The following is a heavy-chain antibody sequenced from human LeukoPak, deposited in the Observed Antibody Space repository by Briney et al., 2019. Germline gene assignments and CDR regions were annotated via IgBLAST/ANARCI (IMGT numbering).Heavy chain of an antibody. CDR2: IYPGDSDT. CDR3: ARHSSGGYVDY. D-gene: IGHD6-19*01. V-gene: IGHV5-51*01. Sequence: GESLKISCKGSGYSFSTDWIGWVRQMPGKGLEWMGIIYPGDSDTRYSPSFQGQVTISVDKSNNTAYLQWSSLKAPDTAMYYCARHSSGGYVDYWGQGTLVTVSS. CDR1: GYSFSTDW. J-gene: IGHJ4*02.